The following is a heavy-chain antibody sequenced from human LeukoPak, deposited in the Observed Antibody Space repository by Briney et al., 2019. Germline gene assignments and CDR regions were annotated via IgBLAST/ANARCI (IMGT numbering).Heavy chain of an antibody. CDR2: ISSSSSYI. J-gene: IGHJ6*03. CDR3: ARDQGGQTYYYYYYMDV. CDR1: GFTFSSYS. V-gene: IGHV3-21*01. Sequence: GGSLRLSCAASGFTFSSYSMNWVRQAPGKGLEWVSSISSSSSYIYYADSVKGRFTISRDNAKNSLYLQMNSLRAEDTAVYYCARDQGGQTYYYYYYMDVWGKGTTVTVSS. D-gene: IGHD3-16*01.